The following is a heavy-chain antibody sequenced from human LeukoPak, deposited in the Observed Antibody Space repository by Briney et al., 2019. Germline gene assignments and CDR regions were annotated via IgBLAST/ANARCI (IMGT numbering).Heavy chain of an antibody. D-gene: IGHD3-3*01. Sequence: SETLSLTCAVYGGSFSGYYWSWIRQPPGKGLEWIGEINHSGSTNYNPSLKSRVTISVDTSKNQFSLKLSSVTAADTAVYYCARVGSITIFGVVIPYYYYYMDVWGKGTTVTVSS. CDR3: ARVGSITIFGVVIPYYYYYMDV. J-gene: IGHJ6*03. CDR2: INHSGST. CDR1: GGSFSGYY. V-gene: IGHV4-34*01.